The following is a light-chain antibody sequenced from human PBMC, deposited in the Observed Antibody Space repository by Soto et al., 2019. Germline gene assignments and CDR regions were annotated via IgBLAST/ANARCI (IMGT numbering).Light chain of an antibody. CDR2: GAS. J-gene: IGKJ2*01. CDR3: LQYINWPFT. Sequence: EIVMTQSPATLSVSPGERATLSCRASQSVSTNLAWYQQKPGQAPRLLIYGASTRATGIPARFSGSGSGTEFTLTISSLQSEDFAVYYCLQYINWPFTFGQGTKVDIK. V-gene: IGKV3-15*01. CDR1: QSVSTN.